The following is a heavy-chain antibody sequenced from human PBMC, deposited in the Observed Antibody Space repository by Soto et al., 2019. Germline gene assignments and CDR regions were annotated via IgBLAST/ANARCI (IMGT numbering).Heavy chain of an antibody. D-gene: IGHD4-17*01. Sequence: GGSLRLSCAASGFTFSSYAMSWVRQAPGKGLEWVSAISGSGGSTYYADSVKGRFTISRDNSKNTLYLQMNSLRAEDTAVYYCAKDLSPMSTETKKSDYWGRGSLVTVSS. J-gene: IGHJ4*02. CDR2: ISGSGGST. CDR3: AKDLSPMSTETKKSDY. CDR1: GFTFSSYA. V-gene: IGHV3-23*01.